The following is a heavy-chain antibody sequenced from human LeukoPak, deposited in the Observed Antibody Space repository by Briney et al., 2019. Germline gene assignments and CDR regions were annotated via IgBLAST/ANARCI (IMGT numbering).Heavy chain of an antibody. CDR3: ARPNVYSSSWYYFDY. V-gene: IGHV3-11*01. J-gene: IGHJ4*02. CDR1: GFTFSDYY. Sequence: GGSLRLSCAASGFTFSDYYMSWIRQAPGKGLEWVSYISSSGSTIYYADSVKGRFTISRDNAKNSLYPQMNGLRAEDTAVYYCARPNVYSSSWYYFDYWGQGTLVTVSS. CDR2: ISSSGSTI. D-gene: IGHD6-13*01.